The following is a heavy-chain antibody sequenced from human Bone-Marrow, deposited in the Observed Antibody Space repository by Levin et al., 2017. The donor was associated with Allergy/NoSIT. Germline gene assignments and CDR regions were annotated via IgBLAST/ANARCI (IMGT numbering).Heavy chain of an antibody. Sequence: SLRLSCAASGFTFSSSGMHWVRQAPGKGLEWVAVIWYDGSDKYYVDSVKGRFTISRDNSKKTLYLQMNSLRAEDTAVYYCAKAVAGTGTPHLWGQGTLVTVSS. CDR2: IWYDGSDK. CDR1: GFTFSSSG. D-gene: IGHD6-19*01. V-gene: IGHV3-33*06. J-gene: IGHJ4*02. CDR3: AKAVAGTGTPHL.